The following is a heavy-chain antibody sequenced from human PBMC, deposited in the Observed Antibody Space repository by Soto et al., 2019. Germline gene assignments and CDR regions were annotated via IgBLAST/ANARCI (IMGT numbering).Heavy chain of an antibody. V-gene: IGHV1-69*06. CDR3: ARILLWFGEPEYYFDY. J-gene: IGHJ4*02. CDR1: GGTFSSYA. Sequence: QVQLVQSGAEVKKPGSSVKVSCKASGGTFSSYAINWVRQAPGQGLEWMGGIIPIFGTANYAQKFQGRVTITADKSTSTAYMELSSLRSEDTAVYYCARILLWFGEPEYYFDYWGQGTLVTVSS. CDR2: IIPIFGTA. D-gene: IGHD3-10*01.